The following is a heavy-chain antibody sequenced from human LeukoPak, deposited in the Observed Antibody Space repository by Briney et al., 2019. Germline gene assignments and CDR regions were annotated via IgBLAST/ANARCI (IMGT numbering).Heavy chain of an antibody. CDR1: GGSISSSSYY. V-gene: IGHV4-39*01. Sequence: SETLSLTCTVSGGSISSSSYYWGWIRQPPGKGLEWIGSIYYSGSTYYNPSLKSRVTISVDTSKNQFSLKLSSVTAADTAVYYCARHVRLVLTLDYWGQGTLVTVSS. D-gene: IGHD6-19*01. CDR3: ARHVRLVLTLDY. J-gene: IGHJ4*02. CDR2: IYYSGST.